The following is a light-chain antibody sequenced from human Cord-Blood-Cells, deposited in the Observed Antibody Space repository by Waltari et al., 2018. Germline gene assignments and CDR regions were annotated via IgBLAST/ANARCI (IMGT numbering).Light chain of an antibody. CDR3: SSYTSSSTVV. Sequence: QSALPQPASVSRSPGQSIAISCPGTSTDVGGYNYVPWYQQHPGKAPKLMIYDVSNRPSGVSNRCSGSKSGNTASLTISGLQAEDEADYYCSSYTSSSTVVFGGGTKLTVL. J-gene: IGLJ2*01. CDR2: DVS. CDR1: STDVGGYNY. V-gene: IGLV2-14*01.